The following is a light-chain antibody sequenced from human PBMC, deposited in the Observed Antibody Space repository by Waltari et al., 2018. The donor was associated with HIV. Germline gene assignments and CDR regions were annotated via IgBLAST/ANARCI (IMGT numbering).Light chain of an antibody. CDR2: DAS. J-gene: IGKJ4*01. V-gene: IGKV3-11*01. CDR3: QDRKKWGLT. CDR1: QSVSST. Sequence: EIVLTQSPATLSLSPGERATLSCRASQSVSSTLGWYQQKAVQAPRLLIYDASNRATGIPTRFRWSGSWKEFNLNLSRPEAEDLGGYYWQDRKKWGLTFGGGTKVEIK.